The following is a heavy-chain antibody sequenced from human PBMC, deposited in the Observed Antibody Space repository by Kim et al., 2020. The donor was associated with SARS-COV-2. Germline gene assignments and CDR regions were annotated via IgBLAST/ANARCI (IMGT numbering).Heavy chain of an antibody. D-gene: IGHD4-17*01. CDR2: ISGSGDST. CDR1: GFTFSSCA. CDR3: AKDSRRYDYGDYFDY. V-gene: IGHV3-23*01. Sequence: GGSLRLSCAASGFTFSSCAMSWVRQAPGKGLEWVSAISGSGDSTYYADSVKGRFTISRDNSKNTLYLQMNSLRAEDMAVYYCAKDSRRYDYGDYFDYWGQGTLVTVSS. J-gene: IGHJ4*02.